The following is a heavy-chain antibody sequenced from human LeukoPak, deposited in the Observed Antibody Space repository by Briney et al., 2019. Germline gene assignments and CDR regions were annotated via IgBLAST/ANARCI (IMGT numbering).Heavy chain of an antibody. CDR3: ARPPFSYYGSGGYFDY. D-gene: IGHD3-10*01. Sequence: SETLSLTCAVYGGSFSGYYWSWIRQPPGKGLERIGEINHSGSTNYNPSLKSRVTISVDTSKNQFSLKLSSVTAADTAVYYCARPPFSYYGSGGYFDYWGQGTLVTVSS. V-gene: IGHV4-34*01. CDR1: GGSFSGYY. J-gene: IGHJ4*02. CDR2: INHSGST.